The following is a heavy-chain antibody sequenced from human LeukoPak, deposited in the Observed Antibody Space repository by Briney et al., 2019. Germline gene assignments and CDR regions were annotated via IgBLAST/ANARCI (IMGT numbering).Heavy chain of an antibody. CDR1: GGSISSSSYY. J-gene: IGHJ4*02. D-gene: IGHD3-3*01. CDR3: ARCGYYDFWSGYNPATFDY. V-gene: IGHV4-39*01. Sequence: SETLSLTCTVSGGSISSSSYYWGWIRQPPGEGLEGIGSIYYSGSTYYNPSLKSRVTISGDTSKNQFSLKLSSVTAADTAVYYCARCGYYDFWSGYNPATFDYWGQGTLVTVSS. CDR2: IYYSGST.